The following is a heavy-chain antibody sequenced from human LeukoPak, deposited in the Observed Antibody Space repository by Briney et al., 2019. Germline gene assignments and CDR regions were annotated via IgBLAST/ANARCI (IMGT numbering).Heavy chain of an antibody. V-gene: IGHV1-18*01. CDR1: GGTFSSHA. CDR3: ARDNVGSLDV. D-gene: IGHD1-26*01. Sequence: ASVKVSCKASGGTFSSHAISWVRQAPGQGLEWMGWISAYNGNTSYAQKLQGRVTMTTDTSTSTAYMELRSLRSDDTAVYYCARDNVGSLDVWGQGTTVTVSS. J-gene: IGHJ6*02. CDR2: ISAYNGNT.